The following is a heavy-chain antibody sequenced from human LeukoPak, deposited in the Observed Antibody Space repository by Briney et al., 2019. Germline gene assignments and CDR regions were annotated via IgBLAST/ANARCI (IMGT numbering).Heavy chain of an antibody. Sequence: GGSLRLSCAASGFTFNIYWMSWVRQAPGKGPEWVANIKEDGNEKYYVDSVRGRFTISRDNAKNSLFLQMDSLRAEDTAVYYCARVNAGDFYYGSGSYYSHFDYWGQGILVTVSS. V-gene: IGHV3-7*01. CDR3: ARVNAGDFYYGSGSYYSHFDY. J-gene: IGHJ4*02. D-gene: IGHD3-10*01. CDR2: IKEDGNEK. CDR1: GFTFNIYW.